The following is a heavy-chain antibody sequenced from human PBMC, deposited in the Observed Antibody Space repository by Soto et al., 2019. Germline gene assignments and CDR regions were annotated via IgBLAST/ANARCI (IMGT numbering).Heavy chain of an antibody. J-gene: IGHJ6*02. Sequence: GGSLRLSCAASGFTFSSYAMSWVRQAPGKGLEWVSAISGSGGSTYYADSVKGRFTISRDNSKNTLYLQMNSLRAEDTAVYYCAKQSSAGPAAINGMDVWGQGTTVTVSS. CDR3: AKQSSAGPAAINGMDV. CDR2: ISGSGGST. V-gene: IGHV3-23*01. D-gene: IGHD2-2*01. CDR1: GFTFSSYA.